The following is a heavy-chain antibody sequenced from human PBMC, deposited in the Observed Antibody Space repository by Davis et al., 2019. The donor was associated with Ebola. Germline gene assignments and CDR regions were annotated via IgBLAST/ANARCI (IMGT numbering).Heavy chain of an antibody. CDR1: GFTFSSYW. CDR3: AKASWGPAARPLLDS. D-gene: IGHD2-2*02. CDR2: IKQDGSEI. V-gene: IGHV3-7*03. J-gene: IGHJ4*02. Sequence: GGSLRLSCAVSGFTFSSYWMSWVRQAPGKGLEWVANIKQDGSEIHYVDSVKGRFTISRDNSNNTLYLQMNSLRVEDTARYYCAKASWGPAARPLLDSWGQGTLVIVSS.